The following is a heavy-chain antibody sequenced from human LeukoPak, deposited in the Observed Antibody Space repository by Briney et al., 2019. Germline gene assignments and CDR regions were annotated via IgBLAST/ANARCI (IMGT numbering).Heavy chain of an antibody. CDR3: ARDRGPGYYYDSSGFDAFDI. CDR2: ISYDGSNK. CDR1: GFTFSSYA. J-gene: IGHJ3*02. V-gene: IGHV3-30*04. D-gene: IGHD3-22*01. Sequence: PGRSLRLSCAASGFTFSSYAMHWVRQAPGKGLEWVAVISYDGSNKYYADSVKGRFTISRDNSKNTLYLQMNSLRAEDTAVYYCARDRGPGYYYDSSGFDAFDIWGQGTMVTVSS.